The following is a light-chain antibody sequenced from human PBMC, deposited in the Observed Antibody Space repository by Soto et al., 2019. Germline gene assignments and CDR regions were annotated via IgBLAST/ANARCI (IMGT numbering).Light chain of an antibody. CDR3: SSYTTSNTRQIV. J-gene: IGLJ1*01. CDR2: DVT. V-gene: IGLV2-14*03. Sequence: QSVVPQPASVSGSFAQWMTISCTGASSDVGGYNYVSWYQHHPGKAPKLIIYDVTNRPSGVSNPFSGSKSGNTASLTISGLQPEDEANYYCSSYTTSNTRQIVFGTGTKVTVL. CDR1: SSDVGGYNY.